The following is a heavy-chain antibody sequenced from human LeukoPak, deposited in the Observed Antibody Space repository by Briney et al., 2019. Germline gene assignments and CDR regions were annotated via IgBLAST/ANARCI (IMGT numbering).Heavy chain of an antibody. Sequence: SETLSLTCTVSGGSISSYYWSWIRQPPGKGLEWIVYIYYSGSTNYNPSLRSRVTISVDTSKNQFSLKLSSVTAADTAVYYCARDGGATGDFDYWGQGALVTVSS. CDR3: ARDGGATGDFDY. V-gene: IGHV4-59*01. CDR2: IYYSGST. CDR1: GGSISSYY. J-gene: IGHJ4*02. D-gene: IGHD1-26*01.